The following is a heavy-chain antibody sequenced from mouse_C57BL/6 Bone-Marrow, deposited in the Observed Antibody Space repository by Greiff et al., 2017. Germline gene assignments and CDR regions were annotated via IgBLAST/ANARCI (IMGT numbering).Heavy chain of an antibody. J-gene: IGHJ3*01. V-gene: IGHV1-81*01. CDR3: ERSRLRRFAY. Sequence: QVQLQQSGAELARPGASVKLSCKASGYTFTSYGISWVKQRTGQGLEWIGEIYPRSGNTYYNEKFKGKATLTADTSSSTAYMELRSLTSEDSAVYFCERSRLRRFAYWGQGTLVTVSA. CDR1: GYTFTSYG. CDR2: IYPRSGNT.